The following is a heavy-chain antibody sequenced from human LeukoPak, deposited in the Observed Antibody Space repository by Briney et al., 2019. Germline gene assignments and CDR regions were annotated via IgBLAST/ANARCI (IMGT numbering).Heavy chain of an antibody. CDR2: ISVSGNT. J-gene: IGHJ4*02. V-gene: IGHV3-23*01. Sequence: GGSLRLSCAASGFTISSYGMSWVRQGPGKGLEWVSAISVSGNTYHADSVTGRVTISRDNSKNTLFLQMNSLRPEATATDYCDTVNTLDFWGQGTLVTVSS. CDR3: DTVNTLDF. CDR1: GFTISSYG.